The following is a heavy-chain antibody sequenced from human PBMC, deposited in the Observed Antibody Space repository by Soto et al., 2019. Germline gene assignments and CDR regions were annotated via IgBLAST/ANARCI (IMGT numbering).Heavy chain of an antibody. CDR3: VRGQEVGAQFFDS. CDR2: IGTIGDT. V-gene: IGHV3-13*01. D-gene: IGHD2-15*01. J-gene: IGHJ4*02. Sequence: LACAASGFTFKSFDFHWVRQLTGKGLEWVATIGTIGDTYYPVSVQGRFTVSRENAKSSVSLQLSSLRVEDTAVYFCVRGQEVGAQFFDSWGQGTTVTVSS. CDR1: GFTFKSFD.